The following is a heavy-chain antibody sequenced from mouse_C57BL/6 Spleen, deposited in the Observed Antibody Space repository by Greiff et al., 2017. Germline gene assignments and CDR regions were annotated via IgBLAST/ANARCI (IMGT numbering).Heavy chain of an antibody. CDR1: GYTFTSYW. CDR3: ASSRNCLLSYAMDY. V-gene: IGHV1-53*01. D-gene: IGHD3-3*01. J-gene: IGHJ4*01. Sequence: QVQLQQSGTELVKPGASVKLSCKASGYTFTSYWMHWVKQRPGQGLEWIGNINPSNGGTNYNEKFKSKATLTVDKSSSTAYMQLSSLTSEDSAGEYSASSRNCLLSYAMDYWGQGTSVTVSS. CDR2: INPSNGGT.